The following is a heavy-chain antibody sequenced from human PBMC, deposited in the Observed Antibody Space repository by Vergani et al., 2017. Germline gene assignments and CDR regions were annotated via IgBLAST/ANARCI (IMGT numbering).Heavy chain of an antibody. CDR2: IHNRGKT. V-gene: IGHV4-38-2*01. CDR3: ARGRGDNWYFDL. Sequence: QVRLEESGPGLVKPSETLSLTCSVSGYSIGSGFYWAWIRQSPGEGLQWLTSIHNRGKTYHNPSLKSRVSVSLDTSKNRFSLNLTSVTATDTALYYCARGRGDNWYFDLWGRGTLVTVSS. CDR1: GYSIGSGFY. D-gene: IGHD3-10*01. J-gene: IGHJ2*01.